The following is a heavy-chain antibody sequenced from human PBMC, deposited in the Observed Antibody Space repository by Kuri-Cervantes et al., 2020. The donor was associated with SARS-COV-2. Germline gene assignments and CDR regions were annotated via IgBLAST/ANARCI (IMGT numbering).Heavy chain of an antibody. J-gene: IGHJ5*02. Sequence: LRLSCTVSGGPISSGGYYWSWIRQPPGKGLEWIGYIYHSGSTYYNPSLKSRVTISVDRSKNQFSLKLSSVTAADTAVYYCARSPGIAAAGTNWFDPWGQGTLVTVSS. D-gene: IGHD6-13*01. CDR1: GGPISSGGYY. V-gene: IGHV4-30-2*01. CDR3: ARSPGIAAAGTNWFDP. CDR2: IYHSGST.